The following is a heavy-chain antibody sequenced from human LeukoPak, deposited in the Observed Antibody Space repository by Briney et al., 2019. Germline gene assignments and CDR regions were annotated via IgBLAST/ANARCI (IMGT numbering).Heavy chain of an antibody. CDR3: ARSYGSSWPSYYGMDV. V-gene: IGHV1-18*04. CDR1: GYTFSNYY. D-gene: IGHD6-13*01. Sequence: ASVKVSCKASGYTFSNYYIHWVRQAPGQGLEWMGWISAYNGNTNYAQKLQGRVTMTTDTSTSTAYMELRSLRSDDTAVYYCARSYGSSWPSYYGMDVWGQGTTVTVSS. CDR2: ISAYNGNT. J-gene: IGHJ6*02.